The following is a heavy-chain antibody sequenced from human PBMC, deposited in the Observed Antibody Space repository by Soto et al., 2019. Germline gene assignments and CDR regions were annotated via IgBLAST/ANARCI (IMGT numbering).Heavy chain of an antibody. CDR1: GFTFSSYA. Sequence: QVQLVESGGGVVQPGRSLRLSCAASGFTFSSYAMHWVRQAPGKGLEWVAVISYDGSNKYYADSVKGRFTISRDNSKNTLYLQMNSLRAEDTAVYYCARDLGGSSGEYSSSDYYYYGMDVWGQGTTVTVSS. CDR2: ISYDGSNK. J-gene: IGHJ6*02. D-gene: IGHD6-6*01. CDR3: ARDLGGSSGEYSSSDYYYYGMDV. V-gene: IGHV3-30-3*01.